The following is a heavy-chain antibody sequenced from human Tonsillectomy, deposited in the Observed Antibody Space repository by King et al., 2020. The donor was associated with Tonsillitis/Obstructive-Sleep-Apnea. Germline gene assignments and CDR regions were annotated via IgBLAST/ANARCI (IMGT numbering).Heavy chain of an antibody. CDR3: ARQIVVVVTASRTYAFDY. J-gene: IGHJ4*02. CDR2: IYYSGST. Sequence: MQLQESGPGLVKPSETLSLTCTVSGGSISSSSYYWGWIRQPPGKGLEWIGSIYYSGSTYYNPSLKSRVTTSVDTSKNQFSLKLSSVTAADTAVYYCARQIVVVVTASRTYAFDYWGQGTLVTVSS. V-gene: IGHV4-39*01. CDR1: GGSISSSSYY. D-gene: IGHD2-21*02.